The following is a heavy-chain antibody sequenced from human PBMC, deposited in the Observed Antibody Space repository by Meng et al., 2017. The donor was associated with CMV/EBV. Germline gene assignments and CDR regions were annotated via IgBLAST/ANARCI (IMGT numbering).Heavy chain of an antibody. CDR2: IYHSGST. D-gene: IGHD1-1*01. CDR3: ARTGTNLAYYFDY. Sequence: VSGGSISGSNWWSWVRQPPGKGLEWIGEIYHSGSTNYNPSLKSRVTISVDKSKNQFSLKLSSVTAADTAVYYCARTGTNLAYYFDYWGQGTLVTVSS. J-gene: IGHJ4*02. CDR1: GGSISGSNW. V-gene: IGHV4-4*02.